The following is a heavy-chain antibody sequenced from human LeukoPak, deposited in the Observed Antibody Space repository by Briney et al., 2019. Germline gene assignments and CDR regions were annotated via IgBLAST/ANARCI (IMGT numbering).Heavy chain of an antibody. CDR3: ARDWSYYYDILTGYPAYYYGMDV. D-gene: IGHD3-9*01. CDR1: GYTFTSYA. V-gene: IGHV1-3*01. Sequence: ASVKVSCKASGYTFTSYAMHWVRQAPGQRLEWMGWINAGNGNTKYSQKFQGRVTITRDTSASTAYMELSSLRSEDTAVYYCARDWSYYYDILTGYPAYYYGMDVWGQGTTVTVSS. J-gene: IGHJ6*02. CDR2: INAGNGNT.